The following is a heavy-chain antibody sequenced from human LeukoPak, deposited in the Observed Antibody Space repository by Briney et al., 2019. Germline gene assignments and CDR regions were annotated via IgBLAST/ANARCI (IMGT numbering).Heavy chain of an antibody. CDR2: ISYDGSGK. J-gene: IGHJ4*02. V-gene: IGHV3-30*03. CDR3: ASSEGDGTTAGRFDY. D-gene: IGHD1-1*01. CDR1: GFTFSNFA. Sequence: GRPLRLSCAASGFTFSNFAMHWVRQAPGKGLEWVTVISYDGSGKYYADSVKGRFTISRDNSKNTLYLQMLSLRGEDTAVYYCASSEGDGTTAGRFDYWGQGTLVTVSS.